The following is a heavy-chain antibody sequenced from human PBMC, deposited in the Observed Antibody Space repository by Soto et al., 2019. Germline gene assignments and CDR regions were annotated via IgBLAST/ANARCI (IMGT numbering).Heavy chain of an antibody. J-gene: IGHJ4*02. CDR3: ARAFRQLVHDY. D-gene: IGHD6-13*01. CDR1: GFTFSSYS. V-gene: IGHV3-21*01. Sequence: EVQLVESGGGLVKPGGSLRLSCAASGFTFSSYSMNWVRQAPGKGLEWVSSISSSSSYIYYADSVKGRFTISRDNAKNSVYLQMNSLRAEDTAVYYCARAFRQLVHDYWGQGTLVTVSS. CDR2: ISSSSSYI.